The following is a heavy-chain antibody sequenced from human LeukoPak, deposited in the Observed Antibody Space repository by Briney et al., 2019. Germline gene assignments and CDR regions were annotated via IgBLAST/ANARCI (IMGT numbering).Heavy chain of an antibody. CDR3: ARGYCSGGSCYYSGRTIDY. V-gene: IGHV4-39*01. D-gene: IGHD2-15*01. CDR2: IYYSGST. J-gene: IGHJ4*02. CDR1: GGSISSSSYY. Sequence: SETLSLTCTVSGGSISSSSYYWGWIRQPPGKGLEWIGSIYYSGSTYYNPSFKSRLTISVDTSKNQFSLKLSSVTAADTAVYYCARGYCSGGSCYYSGRTIDYWGQGTLVTVSS.